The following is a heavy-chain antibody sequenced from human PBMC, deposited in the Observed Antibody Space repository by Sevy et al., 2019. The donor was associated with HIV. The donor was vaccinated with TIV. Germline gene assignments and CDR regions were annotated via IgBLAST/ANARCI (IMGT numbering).Heavy chain of an antibody. CDR3: AREGCTKPHDY. CDR2: SFFGGGEI. J-gene: IGHJ4*02. Sequence: GGSLRLSCAASGFPFSNFSMNWVRQPPGKGLEWVSTSFFGGGEINYADSVKGRFTISRDNSKSSVYLQMNNLRPEDTAVYYCAREGCTKPHDYWGQGTLVTVSS. D-gene: IGHD2-8*01. V-gene: IGHV3-23*01. CDR1: GFPFSNFS.